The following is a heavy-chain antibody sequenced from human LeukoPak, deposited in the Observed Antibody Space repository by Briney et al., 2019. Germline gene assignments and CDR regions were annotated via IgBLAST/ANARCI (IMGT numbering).Heavy chain of an antibody. CDR2: VYYTGTT. Sequence: SETLSLTYTVSGYSISSRNYYWGWIRQPPGKGLEWIGGVYYTGTTYSNPSLKSRVTISVDTSKNQFSLRLSSVTAADTAVYYCARHVSVAVTNFFDYWGQGTLVTVSS. CDR1: GYSISSRNYY. J-gene: IGHJ4*02. V-gene: IGHV4-39*01. D-gene: IGHD6-19*01. CDR3: ARHVSVAVTNFFDY.